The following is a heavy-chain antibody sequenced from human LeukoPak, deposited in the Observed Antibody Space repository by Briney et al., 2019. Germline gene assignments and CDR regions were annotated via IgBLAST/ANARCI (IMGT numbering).Heavy chain of an antibody. CDR1: GYTFTSYY. V-gene: IGHV1-46*01. Sequence: ASVNVSCKASGYTFTSYYMHWVRQAPGQGLEWMGIINPSAGSTSYAQKFQGRVTMTRDTSTSTVYMELSSLRSDDTAVYYCARGRITATLHFDYWGQGTLVTVSS. J-gene: IGHJ4*02. CDR3: ARGRITATLHFDY. CDR2: INPSAGST. D-gene: IGHD1-7*01.